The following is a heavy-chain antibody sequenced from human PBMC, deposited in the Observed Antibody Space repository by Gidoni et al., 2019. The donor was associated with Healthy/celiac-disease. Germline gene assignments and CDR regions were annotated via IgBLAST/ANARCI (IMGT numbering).Heavy chain of an antibody. CDR3: AKLSTVVDHYYYYGMDV. V-gene: IGHV3-30*18. CDR1: GFTFSSYG. CDR2: ISYDGSNK. D-gene: IGHD2-15*01. Sequence: QVQLVESGGGVVQPGRSLSLSCAASGFTFSSYGMHWVRQAPGKGLEWVAVISYDGSNKYYADAVKGRFTISRDNSKNTLYLQMNSLRAEDTAVYYCAKLSTVVDHYYYYGMDVWGQGTTVTVSS. J-gene: IGHJ6*02.